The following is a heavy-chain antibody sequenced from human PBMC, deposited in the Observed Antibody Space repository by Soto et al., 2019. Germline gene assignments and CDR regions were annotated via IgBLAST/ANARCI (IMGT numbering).Heavy chain of an antibody. CDR2: IYTSGST. Sequence: KPSETLSLTCTVSGGSISSYYWSWIRQPAGKGLEWIGRIYTSGSTNYNPSLKSRVTMSVDTSKNQFSLKLSSVTAADTAVYYCARDHLRLWSGFNPDGGWFDPWGQGTLVTVSS. CDR3: ARDHLRLWSGFNPDGGWFDP. V-gene: IGHV4-4*07. CDR1: GGSISSYY. J-gene: IGHJ5*02. D-gene: IGHD3-3*01.